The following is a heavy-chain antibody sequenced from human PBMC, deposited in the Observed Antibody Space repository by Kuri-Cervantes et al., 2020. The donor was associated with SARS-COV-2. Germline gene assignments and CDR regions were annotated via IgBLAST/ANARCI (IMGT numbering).Heavy chain of an antibody. Sequence: LTCAASGFNFSTTDMHWVRQAPGKGLEWVTFISSDGKNKKCMASGKGRFTISRDNSQNTLHLQMKSLRDEDTAIYYCAKDRAGVHDFWGQGTLVTVSS. J-gene: IGHJ4*02. CDR3: AKDRAGVHDF. CDR1: GFNFSTTD. D-gene: IGHD2-21*01. V-gene: IGHV3-30*18. CDR2: ISSDGKNK.